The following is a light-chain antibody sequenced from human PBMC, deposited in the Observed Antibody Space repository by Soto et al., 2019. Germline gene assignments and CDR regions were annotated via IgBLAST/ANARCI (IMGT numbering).Light chain of an antibody. CDR1: SNYVGGYNY. Sequence: SVLTPPASLSRSPGPSITLSPPRTSNYVGGYNYVSWYQQYPGKAPKLMIYHVSNRPSGVSNRFSGSKSGNSASLTISGLQAEDEADYYCSSYTSTSTYVFGTGTKVTVL. CDR2: HVS. CDR3: SSYTSTSTYV. V-gene: IGLV2-14*01. J-gene: IGLJ1*01.